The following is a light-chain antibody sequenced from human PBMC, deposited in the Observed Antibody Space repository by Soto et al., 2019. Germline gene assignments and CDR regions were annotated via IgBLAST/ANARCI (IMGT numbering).Light chain of an antibody. CDR1: QSVGSS. CDR3: QQYNDWPRT. J-gene: IGKJ1*01. V-gene: IGKV3-15*01. Sequence: EIVMTQSPATLSVSPGERATLSCRASQSVGSSLAWYQQKPGQAPRLLIYGASTRATDIPVRFSGSGSGTEFTLTISSLQSEDFAVYYCQQYNDWPRTFGQGTKVDIK. CDR2: GAS.